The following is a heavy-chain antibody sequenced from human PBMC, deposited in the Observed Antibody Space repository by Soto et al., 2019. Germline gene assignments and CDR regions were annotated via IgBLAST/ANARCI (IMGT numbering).Heavy chain of an antibody. Sequence: QLQLQESGPGLVKPSETLSLTCTVSGDSISRSSYYWGWIRQPPGMGLEWSGRIYYSGSSYYSTSLKSRVTISVYTSKNPISLKLTSVTAADTAVYYCARHTNWNAAFDAFEIWGQVTMVTVSA. CDR2: IYYSGSS. CDR1: GDSISRSSYY. D-gene: IGHD1-1*01. CDR3: ARHTNWNAAFDAFEI. V-gene: IGHV4-39*01. J-gene: IGHJ3*02.